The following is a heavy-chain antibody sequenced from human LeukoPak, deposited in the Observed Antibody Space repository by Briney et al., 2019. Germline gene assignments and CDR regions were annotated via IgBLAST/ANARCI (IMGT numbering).Heavy chain of an antibody. CDR2: INPSGGST. V-gene: IGHV1-46*01. J-gene: IGHJ4*02. CDR1: GYRFTSYD. Sequence: ASVRVSCKASGYRFTSYDMHWVRQAPGQGLEWMGIINPSGGSTSYAQRFQGRVAMTRDTSTTTVYMEVNSLTSEDTAVYFCARDGPTAALFDYWGQGTLVTVCS. D-gene: IGHD2-2*01. CDR3: ARDGPTAALFDY.